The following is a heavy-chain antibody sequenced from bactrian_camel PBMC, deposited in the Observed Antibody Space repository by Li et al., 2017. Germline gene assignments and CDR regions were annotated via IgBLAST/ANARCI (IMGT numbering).Heavy chain of an antibody. D-gene: IGHD6*01. V-gene: IGHV3S53*01. CDR1: GSTDRANF. CDR2: IDTDGRT. CDR3: AADRTGSWCWYIAFKY. Sequence: HVQLVESGGGSVQAGGSLRLSCAPSGSTDRANFIAWFRRPPGGEREGVATIDTDGRTNYADSVKGRFTISKDNAKNTLYLQMNSLKPEDTAMYYCAADRTGSWCWYIAFKYWGQGTQVTVS. J-gene: IGHJ4*01.